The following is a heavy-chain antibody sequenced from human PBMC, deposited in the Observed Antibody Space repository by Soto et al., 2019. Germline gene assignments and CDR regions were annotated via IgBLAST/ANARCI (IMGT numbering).Heavy chain of an antibody. V-gene: IGHV1-69*02. J-gene: IGHJ4*02. Sequence: QVQLVQSGAEVKKPGSSVKVSCKASGGTFSSYTISWVRQAPGQGLEWMGRIIPILGIANYAQKFQGRVTITADKSPSTAYMGLSSLRSEDTAVYYCACPQTYYYDSSGYPYWGQGTMVTVSS. CDR1: GGTFSSYT. D-gene: IGHD3-22*01. CDR2: IIPILGIA. CDR3: ACPQTYYYDSSGYPY.